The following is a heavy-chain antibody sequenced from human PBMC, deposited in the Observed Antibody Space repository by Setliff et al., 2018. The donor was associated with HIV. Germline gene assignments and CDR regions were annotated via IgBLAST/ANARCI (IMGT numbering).Heavy chain of an antibody. Sequence: SETLSLTCAVYGGSVSGHYWGWIRQPPGKGLEWVGSIYYSGSTYYSPSLKSRVTISVDTSKNQFSLTLTSVTAADTAVYYCARQQHSSDLKIWNYWGQGTLVTVSS. CDR3: ARQQHSSDLKIWNY. J-gene: IGHJ4*02. V-gene: IGHV4-39*01. CDR1: GGSVSGHY. CDR2: IYYSGST. D-gene: IGHD6-19*01.